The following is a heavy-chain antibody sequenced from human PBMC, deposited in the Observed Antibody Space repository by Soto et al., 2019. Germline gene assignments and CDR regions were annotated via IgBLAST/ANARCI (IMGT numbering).Heavy chain of an antibody. CDR2: TYYRSKWST. CDR3: ARALAGSYDY. V-gene: IGHV6-1*01. D-gene: IGHD1-26*01. CDR1: GDSVSSKSAA. J-gene: IGHJ4*02. Sequence: LSLTCAISGDSVSSKSAAWNWIRQSPSRGLEWLGRTYYRSKWSTDYAVSLKGRITVNPDTSKNQFSLQLNSVTPEDTAVYYCARALAGSYDYWGQGTLVTVSS.